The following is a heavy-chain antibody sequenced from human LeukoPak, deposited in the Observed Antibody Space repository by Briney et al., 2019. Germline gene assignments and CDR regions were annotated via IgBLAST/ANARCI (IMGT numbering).Heavy chain of an antibody. CDR2: ISSSSSYI. D-gene: IGHD6-6*01. J-gene: IGHJ4*02. Sequence: GGSLRLSCAASGLTFSSYSMNWVRQAPGKGLEWVSSISSSSSYIYYADSVKGRFTISRDNAKNSLYLQMNSLRAEDTAVYYCARGSSSSNYFDYWGQGTLVTVSS. CDR3: ARGSSSSNYFDY. V-gene: IGHV3-21*01. CDR1: GLTFSSYS.